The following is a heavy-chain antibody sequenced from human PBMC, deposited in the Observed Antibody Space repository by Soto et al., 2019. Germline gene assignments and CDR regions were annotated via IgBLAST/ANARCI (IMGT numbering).Heavy chain of an antibody. Sequence: GASVKVSCKASGGTFSSYAISWVRQAPGQGLEWMGGIIPIFGTANYAQKFQGRVTITADESTSTAYMELSSLRSEDTAVYYCARDFGPPQAFDIWGQGTMVTVSS. V-gene: IGHV1-69*13. CDR3: ARDFGPPQAFDI. CDR1: GGTFSSYA. J-gene: IGHJ3*02. D-gene: IGHD3-10*01. CDR2: IIPIFGTA.